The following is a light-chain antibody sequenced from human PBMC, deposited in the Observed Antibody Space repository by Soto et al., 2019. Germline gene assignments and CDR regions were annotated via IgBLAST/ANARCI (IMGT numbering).Light chain of an antibody. V-gene: IGLV1-44*01. J-gene: IGLJ3*02. CDR3: QSYDTGLIGWL. Sequence: QSVLTQPPSASGTPGQRVTISCSGSSSNIGSNTVNWYQQLPGTAPKLLIFGSINRPSGVPDRFSGSKSGTSASLAITGLQAEDEAEYYCQSYDTGLIGWLFGGGTKLTVL. CDR1: SSNIGSNT. CDR2: GSI.